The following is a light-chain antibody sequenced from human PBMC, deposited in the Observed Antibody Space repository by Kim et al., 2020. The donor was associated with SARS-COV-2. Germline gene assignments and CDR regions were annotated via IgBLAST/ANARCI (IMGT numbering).Light chain of an antibody. V-gene: IGLV2-14*01. CDR3: SSFTSSTTYV. J-gene: IGLJ1*01. CDR2: DVS. Sequence: QSALTQPASVSGSPGQSITISCTGTSSDIGGYNYVSWYQQHPGRAPKLMIYDVSKRPSGVSNRFSGSKSGNTASLTISGLQAEDEADYYCSSFTSSTTYVFGTGTKFT. CDR1: SSDIGGYNY.